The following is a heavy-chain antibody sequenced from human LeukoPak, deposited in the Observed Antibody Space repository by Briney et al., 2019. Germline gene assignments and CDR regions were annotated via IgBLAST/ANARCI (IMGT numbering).Heavy chain of an antibody. D-gene: IGHD6-13*01. J-gene: IGHJ6*02. Sequence: SETLSLTCTVSGGSISSSSYYWGWIRQPPGKGLEWIGSIYYSGSAYYNPSLKSRVTISVDTSKNQFSLKLSSVTAADTAVYYCARDAYSSSWSGGDYYYGMDVRGQGTTVTVSS. V-gene: IGHV4-39*07. CDR3: ARDAYSSSWSGGDYYYGMDV. CDR2: IYYSGSA. CDR1: GGSISSSSYY.